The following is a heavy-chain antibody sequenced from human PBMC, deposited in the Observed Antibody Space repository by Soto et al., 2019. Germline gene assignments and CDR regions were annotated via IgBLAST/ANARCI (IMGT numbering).Heavy chain of an antibody. CDR3: ARHSDDFWSGYLFDY. J-gene: IGHJ4*02. CDR2: IYYSGST. Sequence: SETLSLTCTVSGGSISSSSYYWGWIRQPPGKGLEWIGSIYYSGSTYYNPSLKSRVTISVDTSKNQFSLKLSSVTAADTAVYYCARHSDDFWSGYLFDYWGQGTLVTVSS. V-gene: IGHV4-39*01. D-gene: IGHD3-3*01. CDR1: GGSISSSSYY.